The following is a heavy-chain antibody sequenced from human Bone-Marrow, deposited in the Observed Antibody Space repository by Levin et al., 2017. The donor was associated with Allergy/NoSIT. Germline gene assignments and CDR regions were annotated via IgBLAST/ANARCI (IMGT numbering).Heavy chain of an antibody. CDR3: ARDPHYAATTGEY. Sequence: ASVKVSCRASGYTFTAYYLHWVRQAPGEGLQWMGWINPNNGATNYNQKFQARVTLTRDTSITTAYLELNRLTSDDTAFYYCARDPHYAATTGEYWGQGTLVTVSS. CDR1: GYTFTAYY. V-gene: IGHV1-2*02. D-gene: IGHD1-7*01. CDR2: INPNNGAT. J-gene: IGHJ4*02.